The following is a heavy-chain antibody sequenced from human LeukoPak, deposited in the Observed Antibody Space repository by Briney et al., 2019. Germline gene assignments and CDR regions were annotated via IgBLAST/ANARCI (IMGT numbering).Heavy chain of an antibody. CDR2: INPNSGGT. V-gene: IGHV1-2*06. J-gene: IGHJ5*02. CDR3: ARGVRGVNNWFDP. Sequence: GASVKVSCKASGYTFTGYYMHWVRQAPGQGLEWMGRINPNSGGTNYAQKFQGRVTMTRDTSISTAYKELSRLRSDDTAVYYCARGVRGVNNWFDPWGQGTLVTVSS. D-gene: IGHD3-10*01. CDR1: GYTFTGYY.